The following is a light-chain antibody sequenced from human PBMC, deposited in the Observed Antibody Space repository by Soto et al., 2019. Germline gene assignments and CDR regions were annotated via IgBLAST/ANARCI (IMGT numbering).Light chain of an antibody. V-gene: IGLV7-43*01. CDR1: TGAVTSGHY. Sequence: QAVVTQEPSLTVSPGGTVTLTCASSTGAVTSGHYPNWFQQKPGQAPRALIYSTNKKHSWTPARVSGSLLGGKAALTLSGVQPEDEAEYYCLLYYGGAQPVVFGGGTKLTFL. J-gene: IGLJ2*01. CDR2: STN. CDR3: LLYYGGAQPVV.